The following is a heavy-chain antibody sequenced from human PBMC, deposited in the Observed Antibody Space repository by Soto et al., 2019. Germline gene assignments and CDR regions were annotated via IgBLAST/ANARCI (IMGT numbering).Heavy chain of an antibody. D-gene: IGHD3-3*01. CDR1: GFTFSSHA. Sequence: PGGCLGLSCAASGFTFSSHAMYWGRQAPGKGLEWVAVISYDGSNKYYADSVKGRFTISRDNSKNTLYLQMNSLRAEDTAVYYCARDLGIFGVVPAEGMDVWGQGPTVTV. CDR2: ISYDGSNK. V-gene: IGHV3-30-3*01. J-gene: IGHJ6*02. CDR3: ARDLGIFGVVPAEGMDV.